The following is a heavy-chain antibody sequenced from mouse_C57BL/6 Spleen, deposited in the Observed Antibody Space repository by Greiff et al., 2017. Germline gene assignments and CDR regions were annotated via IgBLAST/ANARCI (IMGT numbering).Heavy chain of an antibody. CDR1: GYTFTSYW. V-gene: IGHV1-64*01. J-gene: IGHJ4*01. Sequence: QVQLQQPGAELVKPGASVKLSCKASGYTFTSYWMHWVKQRPGQGLEWIGMIHPNSGSTNYNEKFKSKATLTVDKSSSTAYMQLSSLTSEDSAVYYGARDGYSYAMGYWGQGTSVTVSS. CDR3: ARDGYSYAMGY. D-gene: IGHD2-3*01. CDR2: IHPNSGST.